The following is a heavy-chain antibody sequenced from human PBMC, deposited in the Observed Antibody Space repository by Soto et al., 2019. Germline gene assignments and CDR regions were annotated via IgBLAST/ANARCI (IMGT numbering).Heavy chain of an antibody. CDR2: IFYSGTT. CDR3: ARGVLY. CDR1: GGSISSGGYF. D-gene: IGHD1-1*01. Sequence: SETLSLTCTVSGGSISSGGYFWSWIRQPPGKGLEWIGNIFYSGTTYYNPSLKSRVTISVDTSKNQFSLKLSSVTAADTAVYFCARGVLYWGQGILVTVSS. J-gene: IGHJ4*02. V-gene: IGHV4-31*03.